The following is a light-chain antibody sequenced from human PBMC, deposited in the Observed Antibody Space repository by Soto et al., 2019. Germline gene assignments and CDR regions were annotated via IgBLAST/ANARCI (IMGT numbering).Light chain of an antibody. Sequence: EIVMTQSPSTLSLSPEERATLSCRASQSVAGKYLAWYQQKPGQAPRLLIYVASNRATGIPDRFSGSGSGTDFTLTISSPEPEDFAVYYCQQCGNRPPWTFGQGTNVDIK. CDR1: QSVAGKY. V-gene: IGKV3-11*01. J-gene: IGKJ1*01. CDR3: QQCGNRPPWT. CDR2: VAS.